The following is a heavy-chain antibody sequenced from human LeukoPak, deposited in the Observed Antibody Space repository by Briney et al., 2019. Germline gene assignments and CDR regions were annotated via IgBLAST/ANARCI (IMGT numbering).Heavy chain of an antibody. Sequence: SSETLSLTCTVSGGSISSYYWSWIRQPPGKGLEWIGYIYNSGSTNYNPSPKSRVTISVDTSKNQFSLKLSSVTAADTAVYYCASTTVVTPAYYYYGMDVWGQGTTVTVSS. V-gene: IGHV4-59*01. CDR1: GGSISSYY. CDR2: IYNSGST. J-gene: IGHJ6*02. D-gene: IGHD4-17*01. CDR3: ASTTVVTPAYYYYGMDV.